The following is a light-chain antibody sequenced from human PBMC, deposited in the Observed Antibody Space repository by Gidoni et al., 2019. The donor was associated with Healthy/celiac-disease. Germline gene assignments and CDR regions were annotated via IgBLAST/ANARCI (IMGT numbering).Light chain of an antibody. CDR1: SSNIGAGYD. CDR3: QSYDSSLSGSV. J-gene: IGLJ2*01. Sequence: QSVLTQPPSVSGAPGQRVTISCTGSSSNIGAGYDVHWYQQLPGPAPKLLIYGNNYRPSGVPDRFSGSKSGTSASLAITGLQAEDEADYYCQSYDSSLSGSVFGGGTKLTVL. V-gene: IGLV1-40*01. CDR2: GNN.